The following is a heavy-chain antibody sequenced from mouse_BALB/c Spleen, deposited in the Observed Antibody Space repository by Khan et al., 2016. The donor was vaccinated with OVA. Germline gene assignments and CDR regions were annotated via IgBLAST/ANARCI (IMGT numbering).Heavy chain of an antibody. CDR3: AKHRFGYFDV. V-gene: IGHV2-6-2*01. CDR1: GFSLTSYG. Sequence: QVQLKESGPDLVAPSQSLSITCTVSGFSLTSYGVHWVRQPPGKGLEWLVVIWSDGITTYNSALKSRLSISKDNSKSQVFLQMNSLQTDDTAMYYCAKHRFGYFDVWGAGTTVTVSS. J-gene: IGHJ1*01. CDR2: IWSDGIT.